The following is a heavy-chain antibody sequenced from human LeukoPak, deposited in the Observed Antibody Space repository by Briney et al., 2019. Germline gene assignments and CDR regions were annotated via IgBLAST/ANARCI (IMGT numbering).Heavy chain of an antibody. CDR3: AKDLEYYDILTCFDY. D-gene: IGHD3-9*01. Sequence: QPWGSLRLSCAASGFTFSSYAMSWVRQAPGKGLEWVSAISGSGGSTYYADSVKGRFTISRDNSKNTLYLQMNSLRAEDTAVYYCAKDLEYYDILTCFDYWGQGTLVTVSS. V-gene: IGHV3-23*01. CDR1: GFTFSSYA. J-gene: IGHJ4*02. CDR2: ISGSGGST.